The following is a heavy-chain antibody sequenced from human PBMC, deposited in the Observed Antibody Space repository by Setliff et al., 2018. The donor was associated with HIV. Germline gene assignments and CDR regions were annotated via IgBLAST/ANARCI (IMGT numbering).Heavy chain of an antibody. V-gene: IGHV4-61*02. J-gene: IGHJ4*02. D-gene: IGHD3-22*01. Sequence: PSETLSLTCAVSGASIDRGSYYWSWIRQPAGKGLEWIGRVFTSGVTNYNSSLKSRVTISLDTAKNHFTLELRSVTAADTAVYYCARGKISPRGVVLIDYWGQGTLVTVSS. CDR2: VFTSGVT. CDR3: ARGKISPRGVVLIDY. CDR1: GASIDRGSYY.